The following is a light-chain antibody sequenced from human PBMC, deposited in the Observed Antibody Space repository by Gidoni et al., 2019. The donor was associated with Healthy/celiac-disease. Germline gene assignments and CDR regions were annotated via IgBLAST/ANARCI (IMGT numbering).Light chain of an antibody. J-gene: IGKJ2*01. V-gene: IGKV3-15*01. CDR2: GAS. Sequence: ASPSVSPWERDTPSRTASPSVSSNIAWSQQKPGQAPRLLLYGASTRATGIPARFRGSGSGTELTLTLSSLQSEDFAVYYCQQYNNWTPYTFGQGTKLEIK. CDR1: PSVSSN. CDR3: QQYNNWTPYT.